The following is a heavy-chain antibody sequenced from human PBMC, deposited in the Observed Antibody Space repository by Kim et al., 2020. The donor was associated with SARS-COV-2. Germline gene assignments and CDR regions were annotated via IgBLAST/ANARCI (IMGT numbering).Heavy chain of an antibody. CDR1: EFTFSKHG. CDR2: ISRDGRDE. CDR3: AKDYGGTLNFDY. Sequence: GRSLRLSCAASEFTFSKHGMHWVRQPPGKGLEWVAVISRDGRDEQYADSVKGRFTISRDNSKNTLYLQMNSLRAEDTALYYCAKDYGGTLNFDYGGQGTLVTVSS. V-gene: IGHV3-30*18. J-gene: IGHJ4*02. D-gene: IGHD4-17*01.